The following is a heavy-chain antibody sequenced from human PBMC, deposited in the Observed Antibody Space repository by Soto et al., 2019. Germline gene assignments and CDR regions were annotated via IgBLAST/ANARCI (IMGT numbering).Heavy chain of an antibody. V-gene: IGHV3-30*18. D-gene: IGHD4-17*01. CDR3: AKRLGYGDYVGGYYGMDV. CDR1: GFTFSSYG. Sequence: QVQLVESGGGVVQPGRSLRLSCAASGFTFSSYGMHWVRQAPGKGLEWVAVISYDGSNKYYADSVKGRFTISRDNSKNTLYRQMNSLRAEDTAVYYCAKRLGYGDYVGGYYGMDVWGQGTTVTVSS. CDR2: ISYDGSNK. J-gene: IGHJ6*02.